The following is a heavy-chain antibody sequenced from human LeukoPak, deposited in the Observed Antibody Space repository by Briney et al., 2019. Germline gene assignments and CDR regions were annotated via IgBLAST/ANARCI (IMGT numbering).Heavy chain of an antibody. Sequence: PSETLSLTCNVSGYSITSGYYWGWIRQPPGKGLGWIGSMYYSGSTNYKPSLKSRVTISGDTSKNQFSLKLSSVTAAGTAVYYCARSYSSGWYRFDYWGQGTLVTVSS. CDR3: ARSYSSGWYRFDY. CDR2: MYYSGST. D-gene: IGHD6-19*01. CDR1: GYSITSGYY. V-gene: IGHV4-38-2*02. J-gene: IGHJ4*02.